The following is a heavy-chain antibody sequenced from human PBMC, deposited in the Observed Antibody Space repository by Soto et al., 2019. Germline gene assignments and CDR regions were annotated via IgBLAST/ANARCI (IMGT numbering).Heavy chain of an antibody. J-gene: IGHJ4*02. CDR2: ISAYNGNT. CDR3: AREVRVESSDVYSSSWYDLGY. CDR1: GYTFTSYG. D-gene: IGHD6-13*01. V-gene: IGHV1-18*01. Sequence: ASVKVSCKASGYTFTSYGISWVRQAPGQGLEWMGWISAYNGNTNYAQKLQGRVTMTTDTSTSTAYMELRSLRSDDTAVYYCAREVRVESSDVYSSSWYDLGYWGQGTLVTVSS.